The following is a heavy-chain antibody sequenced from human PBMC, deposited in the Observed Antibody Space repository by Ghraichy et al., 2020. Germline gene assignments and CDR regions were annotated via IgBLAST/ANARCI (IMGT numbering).Heavy chain of an antibody. CDR3: ARGGDSLGSNRSPFDI. J-gene: IGHJ3*02. CDR2: ISGGGST. Sequence: GDSLNISCAASGFVVSTNYISWVRQAPGKGLEWVSVISGGGSTYYADSVKGRFTISRDSSKSTIYLQMDSLRVEDMAVYYCARGGDSLGSNRSPFDIWGQGTMVSVSS. V-gene: IGHV3-53*01. CDR1: GFVVSTNY. D-gene: IGHD5-24*01.